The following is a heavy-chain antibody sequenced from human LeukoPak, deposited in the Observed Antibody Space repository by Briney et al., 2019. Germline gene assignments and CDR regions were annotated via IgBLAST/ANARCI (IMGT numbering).Heavy chain of an antibody. J-gene: IGHJ4*02. CDR2: INPNSGGT. D-gene: IGHD2-2*01. V-gene: IGHV1-2*02. CDR1: GYTFTGYY. CDR3: ARGPIVVVPAAIGY. Sequence: GASVKVSCKASGYTFTGYYVHWVRQAPGQGLEWMGWINPNSGGTNYAQKFQGRVTMTRDTSISTAYMELSRLRSDDTAVYYCARGPIVVVPAAIGYWGQGTLVTVSS.